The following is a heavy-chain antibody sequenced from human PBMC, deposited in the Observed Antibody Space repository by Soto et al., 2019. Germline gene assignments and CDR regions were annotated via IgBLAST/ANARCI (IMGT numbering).Heavy chain of an antibody. CDR3: ARDINYYDSSVYSYYYYGMDV. J-gene: IGHJ6*02. CDR2: ISSSSSYI. CDR1: GFTFSSYS. D-gene: IGHD3-22*01. V-gene: IGHV3-21*01. Sequence: GGSLRLSCAASGFTFSSYSMNWVRQAPGKGLEWVSSISSSSSYIYYADSVKGRFTISRDNAKNSLYLQMNSLRAEDTAVYYCARDINYYDSSVYSYYYYGMDVWGQGTTVTVSS.